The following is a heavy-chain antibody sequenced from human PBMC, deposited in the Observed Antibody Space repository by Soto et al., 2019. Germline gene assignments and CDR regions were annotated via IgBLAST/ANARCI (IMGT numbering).Heavy chain of an antibody. D-gene: IGHD4-17*01. J-gene: IGHJ6*02. CDR1: GYSFTSYW. Sequence: CKGSGYSFTSYWIGWVRQMPGKGLEWMGIIYPGDSDTRYSPSFQGQVTISADKSISTAYLQWSSLKASDTAMYYCSTTVTTGDYYYYGMDVWGQGTTVTVSS. CDR3: STTVTTGDYYYYGMDV. V-gene: IGHV5-51*01. CDR2: IYPGDSDT.